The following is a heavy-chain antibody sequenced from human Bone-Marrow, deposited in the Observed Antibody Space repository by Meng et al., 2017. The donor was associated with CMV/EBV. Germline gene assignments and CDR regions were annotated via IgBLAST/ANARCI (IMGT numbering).Heavy chain of an antibody. CDR3: ARIQPRTVGATNGDY. V-gene: IGHV3-53*05. D-gene: IGHD1-26*01. J-gene: IGHJ4*02. CDR2: IYSGGST. Sequence: GGSLRLSCAASGFTVSSNYMSWVRQAPGKGLEWVSVIYSGGSTYYADSVKGRFTISRDNSKNPLYLQMNRLIAEDTAVYYCARIQPRTVGATNGDYWGQGNLVNVAS. CDR1: GFTVSSNY.